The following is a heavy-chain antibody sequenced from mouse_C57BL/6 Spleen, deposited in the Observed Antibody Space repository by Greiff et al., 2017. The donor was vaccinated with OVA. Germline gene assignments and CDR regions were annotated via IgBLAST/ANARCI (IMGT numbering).Heavy chain of an antibody. Sequence: EVHLVESGGGLVKPGGSLKLSCAASGFTFSSYAMSWVRQTPEKRLEWVATISDGGSYTYYPDNVKGRFTISRDNAKNNLYLQMSHLKSEDTAMYYCARRTYSWFAYWGQGTLVTVSA. CDR2: ISDGGSYT. CDR1: GFTFSSYA. J-gene: IGHJ3*01. D-gene: IGHD1-1*01. V-gene: IGHV5-4*03. CDR3: ARRTYSWFAY.